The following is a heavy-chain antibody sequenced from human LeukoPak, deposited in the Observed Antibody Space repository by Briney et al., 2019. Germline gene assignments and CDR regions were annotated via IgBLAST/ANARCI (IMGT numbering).Heavy chain of an antibody. D-gene: IGHD7-27*01. CDR2: IYTSGST. V-gene: IGHV4-61*02. CDR1: GGSLSSGSYY. CDR3: ARSRLGMGLDY. Sequence: SQTLSLTCTASGGSLSSGSYYWSWIRQPAGKGLEWIGRIYTSGSTNYNPSLKSRVTISVDTSKNQFSLKLSSVTTADTAVYYCARSRLGMGLDYWGQGTLVTVSS. J-gene: IGHJ4*02.